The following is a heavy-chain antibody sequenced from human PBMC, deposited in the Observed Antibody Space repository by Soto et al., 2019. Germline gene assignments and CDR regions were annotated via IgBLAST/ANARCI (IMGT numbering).Heavy chain of an antibody. CDR1: GYTFTSYY. CDR3: ARILEAVAGTGYFDY. J-gene: IGHJ4*02. Sequence: ASVKVSCKASGYTFTSYYMHWVRQAPGQGLEWMGIINPSGGSTSYAQKFQGRVTMTRDTSTSTVYMELSSLRSEDTAVYYCARILEAVAGTGYFDYWGQGTLVTVSS. D-gene: IGHD6-19*01. CDR2: INPSGGST. V-gene: IGHV1-46*01.